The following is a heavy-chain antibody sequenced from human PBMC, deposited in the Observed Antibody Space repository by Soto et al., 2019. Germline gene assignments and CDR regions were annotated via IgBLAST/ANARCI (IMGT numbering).Heavy chain of an antibody. CDR1: GGSISSYY. CDR3: ARETIAVAAHWFDH. D-gene: IGHD6-19*01. V-gene: IGHV4-59*12. J-gene: IGHJ5*02. Sequence: SETLSLTCTVSGGSISSYYWSWIRQPPGKGLEWIGYIYYSGSTNYNPSLKSRVTISVDTSKNQFSLKLSSVTAADTAVYYCARETIAVAAHWFDHWGQGTLVTVSS. CDR2: IYYSGST.